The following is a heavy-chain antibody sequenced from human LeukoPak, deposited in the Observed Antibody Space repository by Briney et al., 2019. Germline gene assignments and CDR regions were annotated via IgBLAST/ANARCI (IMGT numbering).Heavy chain of an antibody. Sequence: SETLSLTCTVSGGSISSYYWSWIRQPPGKGLEWIAYISDIGSINYNPSLKSRVTISLDTSKNQFSLKLSSVTAADTAVYYCAEHHPRSTVGFWGQGTLVTVSS. J-gene: IGHJ4*02. CDR2: ISDIGSI. CDR3: AEHHPRSTVGF. V-gene: IGHV4-59*08. D-gene: IGHD2-2*01. CDR1: GGSISSYY.